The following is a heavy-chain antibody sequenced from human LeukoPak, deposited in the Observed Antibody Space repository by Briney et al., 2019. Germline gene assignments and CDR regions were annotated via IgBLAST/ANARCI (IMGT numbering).Heavy chain of an antibody. CDR3: ARQTCSGLFILP. V-gene: IGHV4-39*01. CDR1: GYSISSSNSY. J-gene: IGHJ4*02. CDR2: IYYSGNT. D-gene: IGHD3/OR15-3a*01. Sequence: SETLSLTCTVSGYSISSSNSYWGWIRQPPGKGLEWIGSIYYSGNTYYNASLKSQVSISIDTSKNQFSLRLTSVTAADTAVYYCARQTCSGLFILPGGQGTLVTVSS.